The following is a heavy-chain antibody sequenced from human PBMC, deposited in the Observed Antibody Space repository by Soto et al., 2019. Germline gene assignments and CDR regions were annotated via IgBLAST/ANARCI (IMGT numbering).Heavy chain of an antibody. V-gene: IGHV3-23*01. CDR2: ISGSGGST. CDR1: GFTFSSYA. D-gene: IGHD2-15*01. Sequence: PGGSLRLSCAASGFTFSSYAMSWVRQAPGKGLELVSAISGSGGSTYYADSVKGRFTISRDNSKNTLYLQMNSLRAEDTAVYYCARNVYCSGGSCYPGRYWGQGTLVTVSS. J-gene: IGHJ4*02. CDR3: ARNVYCSGGSCYPGRY.